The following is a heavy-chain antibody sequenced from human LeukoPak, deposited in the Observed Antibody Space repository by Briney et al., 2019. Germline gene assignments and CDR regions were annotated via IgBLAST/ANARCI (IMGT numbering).Heavy chain of an antibody. D-gene: IGHD3-10*01. J-gene: IGHJ4*02. CDR2: IYYSGST. Sequence: SETLSLTCAVYGGSFSGYYWSWIRQPPGKGLEWIGYIYYSGSTNYNPSLKSRITISVDTSKNQFSLRLSSVTAADTAMYYCARHRGPRPPSVWGQGTLVTVSS. CDR1: GGSFSGYY. V-gene: IGHV4-59*08. CDR3: ARHRGPRPPSV.